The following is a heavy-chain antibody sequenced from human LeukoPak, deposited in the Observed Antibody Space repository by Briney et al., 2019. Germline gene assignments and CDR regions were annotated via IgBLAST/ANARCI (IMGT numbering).Heavy chain of an antibody. CDR2: ISTSSIYI. CDR1: GFTFSDYY. CDR3: ARGQDTVVTSRDAFDI. V-gene: IGHV3-21*01. D-gene: IGHD4-23*01. Sequence: GGSLRLSCAASGFTFSDYYMNWVRQAPGKGLEWVSSISTSSIYIYYADSVKGRFTISRDNAKNSLYLQMNSLRAEDTAVYYCARGQDTVVTSRDAFDIWGQGTMVTVSS. J-gene: IGHJ3*02.